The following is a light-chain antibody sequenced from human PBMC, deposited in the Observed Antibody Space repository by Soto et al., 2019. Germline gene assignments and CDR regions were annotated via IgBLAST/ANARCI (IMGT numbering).Light chain of an antibody. J-gene: IGKJ1*01. CDR3: QPSYSSPPT. CDR2: AAS. Sequence: DIQMTQSPSSLSASVEDRVIITCRASQSISNNLNWYQQKPGKAPKLLIFAASSLQSGVPSRFSGSRSGPDFTLTISSLQPEDFATYYCQPSYSSPPTFGQGTKVDIK. V-gene: IGKV1-39*01. CDR1: QSISNN.